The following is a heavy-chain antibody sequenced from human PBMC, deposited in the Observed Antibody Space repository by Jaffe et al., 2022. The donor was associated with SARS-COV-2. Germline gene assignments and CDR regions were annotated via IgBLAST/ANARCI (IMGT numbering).Heavy chain of an antibody. J-gene: IGHJ5*02. V-gene: IGHV3-7*01. Sequence: EVQLVESGGGLVQPGGSLRLSCAASGFTFSSYWMSWVRQAPGKGLEWVANIKQDGSEKYYVDSVKGRFTISRDNAKNSLYLQMNSLRAEDTAVYYCARDVVRGVCWFDPWGQGTLVTVSS. D-gene: IGHD3-10*01. CDR1: GFTFSSYW. CDR3: ARDVVRGVCWFDP. CDR2: IKQDGSEK.